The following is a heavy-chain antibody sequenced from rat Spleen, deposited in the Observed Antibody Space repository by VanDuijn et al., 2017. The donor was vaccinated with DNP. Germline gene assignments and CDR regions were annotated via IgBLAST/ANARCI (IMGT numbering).Heavy chain of an antibody. CDR1: GFTFSTYD. Sequence: EVQLVESGGGFVQPGRSMSLSCAASGFTFSTYDMAWVRQAPKKGLEWVTSISPSGGGTYYRHSVKGRFTISRDNANHTLYLQMDSLRSEDTATYYCATSPGPNWFAYWGQGTLVTVSS. D-gene: IGHD1-4*01. CDR3: ATSPGPNWFAY. CDR2: ISPSGGGT. V-gene: IGHV5-25*01. J-gene: IGHJ3*01.